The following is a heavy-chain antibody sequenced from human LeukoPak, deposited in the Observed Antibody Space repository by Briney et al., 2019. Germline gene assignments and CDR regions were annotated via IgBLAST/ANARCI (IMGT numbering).Heavy chain of an antibody. CDR2: IYYTGGT. Sequence: SETLSLTCTVSGGSLSSSSYYWGWLRQPPGRGVEWVGYIYYTGGTNYNSSLKSRVTISVYTSKNQFSLNLSSVTAADTAMYYCARAVLATKSAHWFDSWGQGALVTVSS. CDR1: GGSLSSSSYY. V-gene: IGHV4-61*01. CDR3: ARAVLATKSAHWFDS. D-gene: IGHD2-8*01. J-gene: IGHJ5*01.